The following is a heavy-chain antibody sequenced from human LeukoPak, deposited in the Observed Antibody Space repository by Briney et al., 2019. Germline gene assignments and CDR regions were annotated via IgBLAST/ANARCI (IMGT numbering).Heavy chain of an antibody. J-gene: IGHJ5*02. CDR2: INPNSGGT. CDR3: ARDYGSGSYRYNWFDP. V-gene: IGHV1-2*02. Sequence: GSVRVSCTASGYTFTGYYMHWVRQAPGQELEWMGWINPNSGGTNYAQTLQGRVTITRDTSISTAYMEVSRLRSDDTAVYYCARDYGSGSYRYNWFDPWGQGTLVTVSS. CDR1: GYTFTGYY. D-gene: IGHD3-10*01.